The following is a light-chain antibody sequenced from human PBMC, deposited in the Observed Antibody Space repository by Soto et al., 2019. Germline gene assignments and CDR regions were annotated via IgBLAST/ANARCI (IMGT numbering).Light chain of an antibody. V-gene: IGLV4-69*02. CDR2: LNSDGSH. J-gene: IGLJ3*02. Sequence: QSVPTQSPSASASLGASVKLTCTLSTGHSSYAIAWHQQQPEKGPRYLMKLNSDGSHSKGDGIPDRFSGSTSGAERYLTISSLQSEDEADYYCQTWDTGIWVFGGGTKLTVL. CDR3: QTWDTGIWV. CDR1: TGHSSYA.